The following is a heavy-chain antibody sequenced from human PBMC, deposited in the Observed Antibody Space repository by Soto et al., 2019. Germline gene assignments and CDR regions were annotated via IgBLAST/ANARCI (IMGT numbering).Heavy chain of an antibody. D-gene: IGHD6-19*01. Sequence: GGSLRLSCAASGFTFSGYGMHWVRRAPGKGLEWVAVISYDGSNKYYADSVKGRFTISRDNSKNTLYLQMNSLRAEDTAVYYCAKDIPIAVAGDDYYYYGMDVWGQGTTVTVSS. CDR3: AKDIPIAVAGDDYYYYGMDV. CDR2: ISYDGSNK. CDR1: GFTFSGYG. J-gene: IGHJ6*02. V-gene: IGHV3-30*18.